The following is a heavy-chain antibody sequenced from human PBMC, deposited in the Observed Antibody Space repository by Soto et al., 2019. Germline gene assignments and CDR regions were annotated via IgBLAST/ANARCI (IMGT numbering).Heavy chain of an antibody. J-gene: IGHJ4*02. Sequence: PGGALRLSCAASGFTFSSYGMHWVRQAPGKGLEWVAVIWYDGSNKYYADSVKGRFTISRDNSKNPLYLQMNSLRAEDPAVYYCPSLTDGIDYWGQGTLVTVSS. CDR1: GFTFSSYG. CDR3: PSLTDGIDY. CDR2: IWYDGSNK. D-gene: IGHD4-17*01. V-gene: IGHV3-33*01.